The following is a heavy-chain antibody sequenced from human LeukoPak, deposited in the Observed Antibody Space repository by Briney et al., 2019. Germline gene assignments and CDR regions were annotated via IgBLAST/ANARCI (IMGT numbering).Heavy chain of an antibody. D-gene: IGHD1-7*01. Sequence: ASVKISCKASGYPFSDYYTHWIQEAPGKGLQWMGRIDPLDGETTYAERFQGRVTFTADTSTYTIYMELNSLTFADTAIYYCTRDHEERGPYLDLWGQGSQVTVSS. CDR2: IDPLDGET. CDR3: TRDHEERGPYLDL. CDR1: GYPFSDYY. V-gene: IGHV1-69-2*01. J-gene: IGHJ4*02.